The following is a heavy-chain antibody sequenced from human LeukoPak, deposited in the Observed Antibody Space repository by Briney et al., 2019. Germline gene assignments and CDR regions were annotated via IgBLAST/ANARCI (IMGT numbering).Heavy chain of an antibody. Sequence: PGGSLRLSCAASGFTFSSYGMHWVRQAPGKGLEWVAFIRYDGSNKYYADSVKGRFTISGDNSKNTLYLQMNSLRAEDTAVYYCAKNLADYFDYWGQGTLVTVSS. CDR1: GFTFSSYG. V-gene: IGHV3-30*02. D-gene: IGHD6-19*01. CDR3: AKNLADYFDY. J-gene: IGHJ4*02. CDR2: IRYDGSNK.